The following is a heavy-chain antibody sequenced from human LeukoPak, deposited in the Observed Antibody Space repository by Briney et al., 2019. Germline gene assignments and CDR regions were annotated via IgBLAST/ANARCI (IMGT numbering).Heavy chain of an antibody. CDR3: ARGYGDDDPY. CDR2: IYYSGST. CDR1: GGSISSYY. Sequence: SETLSLTCTVSGGSISSYYWSWIRQPPGKGLEWIGYIYYSGSTNYNPSLKSRVTISADTSKNQFSLKLSSVTAADTAVYYCARGYGDDDPYWGQGTLVTVSS. D-gene: IGHD4-17*01. J-gene: IGHJ4*02. V-gene: IGHV4-59*01.